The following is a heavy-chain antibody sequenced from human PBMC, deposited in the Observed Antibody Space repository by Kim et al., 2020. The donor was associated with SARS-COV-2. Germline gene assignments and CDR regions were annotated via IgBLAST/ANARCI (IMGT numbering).Heavy chain of an antibody. CDR3: AKSGQLDY. V-gene: IGHV3-23*01. CDR2: GATT. D-gene: IGHD5-12*01. Sequence: GATTYYPGSVKCRVTISRDNSKNTLYLQMNSLRAEDTAVYFCAKSGQLDYWGQGTLVTVSS. J-gene: IGHJ4*02.